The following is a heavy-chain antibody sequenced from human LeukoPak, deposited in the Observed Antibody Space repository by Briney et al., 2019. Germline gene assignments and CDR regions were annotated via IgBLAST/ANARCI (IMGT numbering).Heavy chain of an antibody. D-gene: IGHD4-23*01. V-gene: IGHV4-34*01. Sequence: SESLSLTCAVYGGSFSGYYWSWIRQPPGKGLEWIGEINHSGDTNSNPSLKSRVAMSVDTSKNQFSLKLSSLTAADTAMYYCARREPHGDYGGKIRYYYYMDVWGKGTTITISS. J-gene: IGHJ6*03. CDR1: GGSFSGYY. CDR2: INHSGDT. CDR3: ARREPHGDYGGKIRYYYYMDV.